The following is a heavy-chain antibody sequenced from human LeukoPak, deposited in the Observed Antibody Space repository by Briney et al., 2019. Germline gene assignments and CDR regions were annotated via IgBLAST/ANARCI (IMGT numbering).Heavy chain of an antibody. CDR1: GVSINDFY. D-gene: IGHD2-15*01. CDR2: IYYSGST. V-gene: IGHV4-59*08. CDR3: ARLVCGGGSRPAEFDY. J-gene: IGHJ4*02. Sequence: SETLSLTCTVSGVSINDFYWTWIRQSPGNGLEWIGYIYYSGSTYYNPSLKSRVTISVDTSKNQFSLKLSSVTATDTAVYYCARLVCGGGSRPAEFDYWGQGTLVTVSS.